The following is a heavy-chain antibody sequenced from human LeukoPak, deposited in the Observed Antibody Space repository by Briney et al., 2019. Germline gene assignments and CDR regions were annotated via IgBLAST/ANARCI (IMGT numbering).Heavy chain of an antibody. CDR2: ICTDETTI. D-gene: IGHD2-2*01. CDR1: GFTFSSYC. Sequence: PGGSMRLSCAASGFTFSSYCVHWVRQPAGKGMVWVSQICTDETTIRNADSVKGRFNISRDNAKNTLYLQMSSLRVEDTAVYYCVRGVPVTPGIDYWGQGTLVTVSS. J-gene: IGHJ4*02. V-gene: IGHV3-74*01. CDR3: VRGVPVTPGIDY.